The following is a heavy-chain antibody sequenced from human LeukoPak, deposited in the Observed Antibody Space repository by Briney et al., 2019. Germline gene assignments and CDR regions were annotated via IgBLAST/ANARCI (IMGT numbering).Heavy chain of an antibody. CDR2: IIPIFGTA. J-gene: IGHJ5*02. Sequence: SVKVSCKASGGNFYAISWVRQAPGQGLEWMGGIIPIFGTATYAQKFQGRVTITADESTSTAYMELSSLRSEDTAVYYCALRRGSGNYNWFDPWGQGTLVTVSS. CDR1: GGNFYA. D-gene: IGHD3-10*01. V-gene: IGHV1-69*13. CDR3: ALRRGSGNYNWFDP.